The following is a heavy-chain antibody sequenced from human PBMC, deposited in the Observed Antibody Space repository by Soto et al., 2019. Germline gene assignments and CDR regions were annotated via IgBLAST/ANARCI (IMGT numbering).Heavy chain of an antibody. CDR1: GGSISRYH. V-gene: IGHV4-59*01. J-gene: IGHJ6*03. D-gene: IGHD2-21*01. Sequence: QVQLQESGPGLVKPSETLSLTCTVSGGSISRYHWSWLRQSPGKGLEWSGYIYYSGTTNYNPSLKSRVTISVDSSRSQFSLKMTSVTAADSAVYYCARCPMDAASIHYFHLDVWGKGTTVTVSS. CDR3: ARCPMDAASIHYFHLDV. CDR2: IYYSGTT.